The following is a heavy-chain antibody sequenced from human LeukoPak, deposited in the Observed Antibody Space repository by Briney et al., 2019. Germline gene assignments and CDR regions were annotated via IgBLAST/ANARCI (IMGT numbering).Heavy chain of an antibody. V-gene: IGHV4-31*03. CDR1: GGSISSGGYY. CDR2: IYYSGST. CDR3: ARDINYCSSTSCYLGIDY. Sequence: SETLSLTCTVSGGSISSGGYYRSWIRQHPGKGLEWIGYIYYSGSTYYNPSLKSRVTISVDTSKNQFSLKLSSVTAADTAVYYCARDINYCSSTSCYLGIDYWGQGTLVTVSS. J-gene: IGHJ4*02. D-gene: IGHD2-2*01.